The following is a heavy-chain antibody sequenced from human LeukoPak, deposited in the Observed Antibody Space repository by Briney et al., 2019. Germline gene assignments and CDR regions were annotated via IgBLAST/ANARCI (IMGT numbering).Heavy chain of an antibody. D-gene: IGHD3-22*01. J-gene: IGHJ3*02. V-gene: IGHV4-59*11. CDR3: ARDYYDSSGYYYDAFDI. Sequence: SETLSLTCTVSGGSISSHYWSWIRQPPGKGLEWIGYIYYSGSTNYNPSLKSRVTISVDTSKNQFSLKLSSVTAADTAVYYCARDYYDSSGYYYDAFDIWGQGTMVTVSS. CDR2: IYYSGST. CDR1: GGSISSHY.